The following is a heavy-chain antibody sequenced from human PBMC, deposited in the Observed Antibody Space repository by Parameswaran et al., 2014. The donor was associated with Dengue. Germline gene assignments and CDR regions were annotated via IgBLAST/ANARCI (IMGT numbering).Heavy chain of an antibody. CDR3: ARGNYGGNSPISRLEYYFDY. CDR2: IYHSGST. Sequence: VRQMPGKGLEWIGYIYHSGSTYYNPSLKSRVTISVDRSKNQFSLKLSSVTAADTAVYYCARGNYGGNSPISRLEYYFDYWGQGTLVTVSS. J-gene: IGHJ4*02. V-gene: IGHV4-30-2*01. D-gene: IGHD4-23*01.